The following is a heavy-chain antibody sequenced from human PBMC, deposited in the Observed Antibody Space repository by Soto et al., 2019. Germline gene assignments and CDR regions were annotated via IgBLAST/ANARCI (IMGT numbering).Heavy chain of an antibody. J-gene: IGHJ4*02. D-gene: IGHD3-22*01. V-gene: IGHV1-69*12. CDR1: GTTFSNFA. Sequence: QVRLVQSGAEVKKTESSVKVSCEASGTTFSNFAIVWVRQSPGQGLEWLGGIILTFGTPNYAQKFQGRVTIFAVESMTTVSMELRCLRSGDTAVYYCVRGPDYEGYFDYWGQGTLVTVSS. CDR3: VRGPDYEGYFDY. CDR2: IILTFGTP.